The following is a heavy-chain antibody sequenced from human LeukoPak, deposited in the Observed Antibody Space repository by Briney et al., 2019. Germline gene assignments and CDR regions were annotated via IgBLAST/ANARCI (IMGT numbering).Heavy chain of an antibody. J-gene: IGHJ4*02. CDR2: IKQDGSEK. D-gene: IGHD6-13*01. V-gene: IGHV3-7*01. Sequence: GGSLSLSCAASGFTFSSFWMSGVPKAPGKGLGWVANIKQDGSEKYYVDSVKGRFTISRDNAKNSLYLQMNSLRAEDTAVYYCARVAAAGFDYWGQGTLVTVSS. CDR1: GFTFSSFW. CDR3: ARVAAAGFDY.